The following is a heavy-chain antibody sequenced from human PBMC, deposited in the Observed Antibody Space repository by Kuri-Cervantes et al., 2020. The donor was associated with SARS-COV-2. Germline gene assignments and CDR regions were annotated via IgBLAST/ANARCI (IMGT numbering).Heavy chain of an antibody. D-gene: IGHD2-2*01. CDR3: ARDRVVPAATTKNYYYYGMDV. J-gene: IGHJ6*02. CDR2: ISYDGSNK. V-gene: IGHV3-30-3*01. CDR1: GFTFSSYA. Sequence: GESLKISCAASGFTFSSYAMHWVRQAPGKGLEWVAVISYDGSNKYYADSVKGRFTISRDNSKNTLYLQMNSLRAEDTAVYYCARDRVVPAATTKNYYYYGMDVWGQGTTVTVSS.